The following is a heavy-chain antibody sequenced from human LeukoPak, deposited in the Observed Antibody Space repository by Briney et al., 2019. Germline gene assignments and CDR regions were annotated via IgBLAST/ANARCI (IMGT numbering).Heavy chain of an antibody. J-gene: IGHJ4*02. CDR1: GIIFSTYA. CDR3: ARDFWSGYYTED. V-gene: IGHV3-48*04. D-gene: IGHD3-3*01. CDR2: ISGSSSGSTSIT. Sequence: GGSLRLSCEFSGIIFSTYAMNWVRQAPGKGLEWISYISGSSSGSTSITQCADSVKGRFTISRDNAKNSLHLQMDSLSAEDTAVYYCARDFWSGYYTEDWGQGALVIVSS.